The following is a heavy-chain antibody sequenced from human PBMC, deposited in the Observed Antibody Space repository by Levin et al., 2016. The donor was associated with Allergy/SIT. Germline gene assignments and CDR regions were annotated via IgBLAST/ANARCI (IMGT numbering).Heavy chain of an antibody. CDR3: AKDRRKWLAEGLSDH. D-gene: IGHD6-19*01. V-gene: IGHV3-23*01. CDR1: GFNFSNYA. J-gene: IGHJ5*02. Sequence: GGSLRLSCVASGFNFSNYAMSWVRQAPGKGLQWASLISGSDGSTYYAKSVKGRFTISRENSHNTLYLQMNSLRVEDTAIYFCAKDRRKWLAEGLSDHWGQGTLVTVSS. CDR2: ISGSDGST.